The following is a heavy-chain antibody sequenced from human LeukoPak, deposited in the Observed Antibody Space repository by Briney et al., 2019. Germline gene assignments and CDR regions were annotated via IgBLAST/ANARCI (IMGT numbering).Heavy chain of an antibody. Sequence: PGGSLRLSCAASGFTLSTYSMIWVRQAPGKGLEWLSYISGDSNTIYYADSVKGRFTVSRDNAKNSLYLQLNSLRAEDTAVYYCARDRHSSVDYWGQGTLVTVSS. CDR1: GFTLSTYS. CDR2: ISGDSNTI. V-gene: IGHV3-48*01. D-gene: IGHD3-22*01. J-gene: IGHJ4*02. CDR3: ARDRHSSVDY.